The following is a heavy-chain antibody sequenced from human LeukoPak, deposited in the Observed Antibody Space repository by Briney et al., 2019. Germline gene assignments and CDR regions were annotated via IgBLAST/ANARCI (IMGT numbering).Heavy chain of an antibody. Sequence: SETLSLTCTVSGGSISTYYWSWIRQPAGKGLEWIGRIYTSGSTNYNPSLKSRVTMSVDTSKNQFSLKPTSVTVADTAVYYCARARELGAFDFWGQGTLIAVSS. CDR1: GGSISTYY. D-gene: IGHD1-7*01. J-gene: IGHJ3*01. CDR2: IYTSGST. V-gene: IGHV4-4*07. CDR3: ARARELGAFDF.